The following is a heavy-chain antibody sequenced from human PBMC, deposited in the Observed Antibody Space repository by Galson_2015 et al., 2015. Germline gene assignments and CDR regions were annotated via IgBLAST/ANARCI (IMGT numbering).Heavy chain of an antibody. CDR1: GFTFNTYD. J-gene: IGHJ4*02. D-gene: IGHD3-16*01. Sequence: SLRVSCAASGFTFNTYDMNWVRQAPGKGLEWVSHISTTSRTIHYAVSVQGRFTISRDNAKNSLYLQMNSLRAEDTAVYYCAKRGCCDRATCQTEFDNWGQGTLVTVSS. CDR2: ISTTSRTI. V-gene: IGHV3-48*01. CDR3: AKRGCCDRATCQTEFDN.